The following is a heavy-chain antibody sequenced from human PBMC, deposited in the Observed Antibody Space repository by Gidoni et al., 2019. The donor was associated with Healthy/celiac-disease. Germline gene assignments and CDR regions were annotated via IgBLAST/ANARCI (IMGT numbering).Heavy chain of an antibody. CDR3: ARGNMITFGGVVSFYADY. Sequence: QVQLVQSGAEVKKPGASVKVSCKASGYTFTSYDINWVRRATGQGLEWMGWMNPNSGNTGYAQKFQGRVTMTRNTSISTAYMELSSLRSEDTAVYYCARGNMITFGGVVSFYADYWGQGTLVTVSS. CDR1: GYTFTSYD. J-gene: IGHJ4*02. CDR2: MNPNSGNT. V-gene: IGHV1-8*01. D-gene: IGHD3-16*01.